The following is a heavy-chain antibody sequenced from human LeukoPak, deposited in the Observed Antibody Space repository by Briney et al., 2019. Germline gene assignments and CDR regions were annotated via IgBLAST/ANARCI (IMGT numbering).Heavy chain of an antibody. CDR1: GFTFNDYY. J-gene: IGHJ3*02. V-gene: IGHV3-11*01. D-gene: IGHD2-15*01. CDR3: ARVGSGGRAFDI. CDR2: IISSGSTI. Sequence: KFGGSLRPSCAASGFTFNDYYRSWIPQAPGKGLEWVAYIISSGSTIYYADSVKGRFTISRDNAKNSLYLQMNSLRAEDTAVYYCARVGSGGRAFDIWGQGTMVTVSS.